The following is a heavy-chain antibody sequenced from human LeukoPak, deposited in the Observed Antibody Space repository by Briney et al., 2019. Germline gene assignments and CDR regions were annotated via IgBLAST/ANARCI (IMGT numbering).Heavy chain of an antibody. CDR3: ASPVVVAGYSMDV. J-gene: IGHJ6*02. D-gene: IGHD2-21*01. Sequence: GGSLRPSCAASGFTSSGYWMYWVRQAPGKGLVWVSRINSDGSSTNYADSVKGRFTISRDNAKNTLYLQMNSLRAEDTAVYYCASPVVVAGYSMDVWGQGTTVTVSS. CDR1: GFTSSGYW. V-gene: IGHV3-74*01. CDR2: INSDGSST.